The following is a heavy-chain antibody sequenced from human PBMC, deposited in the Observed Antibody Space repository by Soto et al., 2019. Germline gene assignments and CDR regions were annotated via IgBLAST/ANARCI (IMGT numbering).Heavy chain of an antibody. V-gene: IGHV3-30-3*01. D-gene: IGHD6-19*01. CDR3: ARGSSGSGWSGGY. CDR2: ISYDGSNE. Sequence: QVQLVESGGGVVQPGRSLRLSCAASGFTFSTYAMYWVRQAPGKGLEWLAIISYDGSNEYYADSVKGRFTISRDNSKNTVYLQMNSLRPEDTAVYYCARGSSGSGWSGGYWGQGTLVTVSS. J-gene: IGHJ4*02. CDR1: GFTFSTYA.